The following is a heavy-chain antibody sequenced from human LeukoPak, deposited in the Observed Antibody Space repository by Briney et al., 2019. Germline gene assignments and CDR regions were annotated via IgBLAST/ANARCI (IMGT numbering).Heavy chain of an antibody. Sequence: SETLSLTCTVSGGSISSYYWSWIRQPPGKGLEWIGYIYYSGGTSYNPSLKSRVTISVDTSKNQFSLKLSSVTAADKAVYYCARSCRILDIVATIRARLGGNGFDIWGQGTMVTVSS. D-gene: IGHD5-12*01. V-gene: IGHV4-59*12. CDR1: GGSISSYY. J-gene: IGHJ3*02. CDR3: ARSCRILDIVATIRARLGGNGFDI. CDR2: IYYSGGT.